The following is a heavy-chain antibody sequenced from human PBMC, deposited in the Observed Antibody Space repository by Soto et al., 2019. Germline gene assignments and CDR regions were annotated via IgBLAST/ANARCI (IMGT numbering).Heavy chain of an antibody. CDR3: VYWVSARSNY. J-gene: IGHJ4*01. D-gene: IGHD2-8*01. CDR2: ISSNGANT. V-gene: IGHV3-23*01. Sequence: GGYLRLSCAASGFTFDSPYSHAMSCVRQSPGKTPEWVSTISSNGANTHYTESVQPRFTISKDASGDTLHLHLNSLRAIDTATYCCVYWVSARSNYWGHGTPVTV. CDR1: GFTFDSPYSHA.